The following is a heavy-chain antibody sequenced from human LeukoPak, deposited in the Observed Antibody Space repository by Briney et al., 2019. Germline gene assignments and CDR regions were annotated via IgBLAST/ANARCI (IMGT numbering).Heavy chain of an antibody. CDR3: ARDRYSSTWYAFDI. J-gene: IGHJ3*02. Sequence: PSETLSLTCTVSGGSISSYYWSWIRQPPGKGLEWIGYIYYSGSTNYNPSLKSRVTISVDRSKNRFSLNLSSVTTADTAVYYCARDRYSSTWYAFDIWGQGTMVTVSS. D-gene: IGHD6-13*01. CDR1: GGSISSYY. V-gene: IGHV4-59*01. CDR2: IYYSGST.